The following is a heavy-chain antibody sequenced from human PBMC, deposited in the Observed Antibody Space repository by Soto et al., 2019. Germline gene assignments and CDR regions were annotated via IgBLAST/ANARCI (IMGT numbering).Heavy chain of an antibody. V-gene: IGHV4-59*08. D-gene: IGHD2-8*02. CDR1: GGTINSYF. Sequence: SETLSLTCTVSGGTINSYFWNWIRQPPGKGLQWIGHIDYTGHTIYNPSLESRVSMSLDTSNNQFSLRLSSVTAADTAVYYCARRVCTGRTCYRPQDGWLAPWGQGTLVTVSS. CDR3: ARRVCTGRTCYRPQDGWLAP. CDR2: IDYTGHT. J-gene: IGHJ5*02.